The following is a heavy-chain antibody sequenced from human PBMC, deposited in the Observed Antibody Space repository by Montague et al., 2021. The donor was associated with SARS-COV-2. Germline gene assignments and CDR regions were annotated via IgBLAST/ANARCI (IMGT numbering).Heavy chain of an antibody. CDR2: TSFDEKKK. CDR1: GFPLSTRA. V-gene: IGHV3-30*03. D-gene: IGHD1-26*01. J-gene: IGHJ6*02. Sequence: SLRLSCAASGFPLSTRAMHWVRQAPGKGLEWVAVTSFDEKKKYYAASVKGRFTISRDNSKNTLYLQMNSLTVDDTAMYYCARVSRVGATYFYYGMDVWGRGTTVTVSS. CDR3: ARVSRVGATYFYYGMDV.